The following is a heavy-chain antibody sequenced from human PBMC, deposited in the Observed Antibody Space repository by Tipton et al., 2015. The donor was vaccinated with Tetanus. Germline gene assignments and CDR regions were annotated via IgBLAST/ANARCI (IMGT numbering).Heavy chain of an antibody. V-gene: IGHV4-34*01. D-gene: IGHD2-2*01. CDR2: IHPSGST. J-gene: IGHJ4*02. Sequence: LRLSCVGSGFTFSDYSINWVRQTPGKGLEWIGEIHPSGSTNYNASLRGRVTMSVDLTRKHVFLRMTSVTAADTAVYYCARSIAAASVWPFDYWGQGTQVTVSS. CDR3: ARSIAAASVWPFDY. CDR1: GFTFSDYS.